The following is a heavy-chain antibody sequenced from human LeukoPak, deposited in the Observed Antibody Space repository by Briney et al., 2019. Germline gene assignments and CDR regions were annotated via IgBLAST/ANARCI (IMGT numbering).Heavy chain of an antibody. D-gene: IGHD3-9*01. J-gene: IGHJ4*02. Sequence: GASVTVSCKASGGTFSSYAISWVRQAPGQGLEWMGGIIPIFGTANYAQKFQGRVTITADKSTSTAYMELSSLRSEDTAVYYCARDLNSYDILTGYLHTFDYWGQGTLVTVSS. CDR1: GGTFSSYA. V-gene: IGHV1-69*06. CDR3: ARDLNSYDILTGYLHTFDY. CDR2: IIPIFGTA.